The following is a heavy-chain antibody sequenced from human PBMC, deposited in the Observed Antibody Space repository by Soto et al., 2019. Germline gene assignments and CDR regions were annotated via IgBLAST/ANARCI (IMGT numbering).Heavy chain of an antibody. Sequence: GGSLRLSCAASGFTFSSYGMHWVRQAPGKGLEWVAVISYDGSNKYYADSVKGRFTISRDNSKDTLYLQMNSLRAEDTAVYYCAKLPGIAVTSAHDYWGQGTLVTVSS. J-gene: IGHJ4*02. V-gene: IGHV3-30*18. CDR1: GFTFSSYG. CDR2: ISYDGSNK. CDR3: AKLPGIAVTSAHDY. D-gene: IGHD6-19*01.